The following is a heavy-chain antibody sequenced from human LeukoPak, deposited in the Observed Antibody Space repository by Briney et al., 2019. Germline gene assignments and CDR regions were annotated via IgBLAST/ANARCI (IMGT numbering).Heavy chain of an antibody. J-gene: IGHJ4*02. V-gene: IGHV3-23*01. CDR1: GFTFSSYA. D-gene: IGHD1-1*01. CDR3: AKGLLDLDY. CDR2: ISGTGGST. Sequence: PGGSLRLSCAASGFTFSSYAMSWVRQAPGKGREWVSAISGTGGSTYYADSVKGRFSISRANSKKTMYLQMNSLRAEDTAVYYCAKGLLDLDYWGQGTLVTVSS.